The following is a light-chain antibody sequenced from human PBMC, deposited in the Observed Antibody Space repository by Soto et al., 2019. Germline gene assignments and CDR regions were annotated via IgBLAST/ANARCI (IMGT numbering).Light chain of an antibody. V-gene: IGKV1-9*01. Sequence: DIQLTQSPSFLSASVGDRVTITCRARQGISNFLAWYQQKPGKAPKLLIYAASTLQSGVPSRFRGSGSGTEFTLTISSLQPEDFATYYCQQLNSYLFTFGPGTKVDIK. CDR1: QGISNF. J-gene: IGKJ3*01. CDR2: AAS. CDR3: QQLNSYLFT.